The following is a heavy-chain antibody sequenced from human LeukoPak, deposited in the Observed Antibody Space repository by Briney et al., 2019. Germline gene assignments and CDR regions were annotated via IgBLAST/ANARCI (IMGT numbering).Heavy chain of an antibody. Sequence: GGSLRLSCAASGFTLTSYAMSWVRQAPGKGLEWVSAIIGSVHSTYYADSVKGRFTISRDNSKNTLYLKMNSLRAEDTAVYYCAKHSYDSSGYYSIDYWGQGTLVTVSS. V-gene: IGHV3-23*01. CDR1: GFTLTSYA. CDR3: AKHSYDSSGYYSIDY. CDR2: IIGSVHST. J-gene: IGHJ4*02. D-gene: IGHD3-22*01.